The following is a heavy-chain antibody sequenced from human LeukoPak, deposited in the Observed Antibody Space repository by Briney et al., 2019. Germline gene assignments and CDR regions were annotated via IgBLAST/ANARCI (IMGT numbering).Heavy chain of an antibody. D-gene: IGHD6-13*01. CDR2: INHSGST. J-gene: IGHJ4*02. CDR3: ARGRYLTTLGGAAAGFLDN. V-gene: IGHV4-34*01. Sequence: SETLSLTCAVYGGSFSGYYWSWIRQPPGKGLEWIGEINHSGSTNYNPSLKSRVTISVDTSKNQFSLKLSSLTAADTAVYYCARGRYLTTLGGAAAGFLDNWGQGTLVTVSS. CDR1: GGSFSGYY.